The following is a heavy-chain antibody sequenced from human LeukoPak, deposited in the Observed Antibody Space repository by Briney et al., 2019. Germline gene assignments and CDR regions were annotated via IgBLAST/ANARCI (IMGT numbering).Heavy chain of an antibody. D-gene: IGHD3-3*01. J-gene: IGHJ4*02. CDR2: ISGSGDTT. V-gene: IGHV3-23*01. CDR3: AKDGNYDFWSGYQYYFDY. Sequence: GGSLRLSCAASGFTFTSYGMNWVRQAPGKGLEWVSGISGSGDTTYYADSVKGRFTISRDNSKNTLYLQMNSLRAEDTAVYYCAKDGNYDFWSGYQYYFDYWGQGTLVTVSS. CDR1: GFTFTSYG.